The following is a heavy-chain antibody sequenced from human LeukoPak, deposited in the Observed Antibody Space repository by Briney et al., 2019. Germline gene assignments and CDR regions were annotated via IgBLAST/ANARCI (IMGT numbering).Heavy chain of an antibody. CDR2: INPNSGGT. J-gene: IGHJ6*04. CDR1: GYTFTGYY. Sequence: GASVKVSCKATGYTFTGYYMHWVRQAPGQGLEWMGWINPNSGGTNCAQKFQGWVTMTRDTSISTAYMELSRLRSDDTAVHYCAKSYGSGGYYYGMDVWGKGTTVTVSS. D-gene: IGHD3-10*01. CDR3: AKSYGSGGYYYGMDV. V-gene: IGHV1-2*04.